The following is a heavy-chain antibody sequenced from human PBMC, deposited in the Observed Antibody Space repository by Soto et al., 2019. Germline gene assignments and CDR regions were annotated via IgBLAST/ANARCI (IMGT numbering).Heavy chain of an antibody. V-gene: IGHV3-30-3*01. CDR1: GFTFSSYA. J-gene: IGHJ6*02. D-gene: IGHD6-19*01. CDR3: ARDRVAGTAHYYYYYGMDV. Sequence: QVQLVESGGGVVQPGRSLRLSCAASGFTFSSYAMHWVRQAPGKGLEWVAVISYDGSNKYYADSVKGRFTISRDNSKNTLYLQMNSLRAEDTAVYYCARDRVAGTAHYYYYYGMDVWGQGTTVTVSS. CDR2: ISYDGSNK.